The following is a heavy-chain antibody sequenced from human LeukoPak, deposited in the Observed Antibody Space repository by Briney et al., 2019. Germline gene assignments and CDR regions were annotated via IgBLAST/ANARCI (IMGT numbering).Heavy chain of an antibody. J-gene: IGHJ4*02. D-gene: IGHD3-10*01. Sequence: GGSLRLSCTASGFTFSNYWIHWVRQAPGKGLVWVSRIDPDGSRLDYADSVKGRFTISRDNAKNTLYLQMNSLRAEDTAVYYCAKGGGDYFLDYYFDYWAREPWSPSPQ. V-gene: IGHV3-74*01. CDR1: GFTFSNYW. CDR3: AKGGGDYFLDYYFDY. CDR2: IDPDGSRL.